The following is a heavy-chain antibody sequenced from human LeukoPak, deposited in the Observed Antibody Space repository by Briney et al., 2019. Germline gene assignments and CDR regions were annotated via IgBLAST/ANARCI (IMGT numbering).Heavy chain of an antibody. D-gene: IGHD4-17*01. CDR2: IQYSGST. CDR1: GGSISSSSYY. V-gene: IGHV4-39*07. CDR3: ARSPYGDYVYYFDY. J-gene: IGHJ4*02. Sequence: PSETLSLTCTVSGGSISSSSYYWGWIRQPPGKGLEWIGSIQYSGSTFYNPSLKSRVTISVDKSKNQFSLKLSSVTAADTAVYYCARSPYGDYVYYFDYWGQGTLVTVSS.